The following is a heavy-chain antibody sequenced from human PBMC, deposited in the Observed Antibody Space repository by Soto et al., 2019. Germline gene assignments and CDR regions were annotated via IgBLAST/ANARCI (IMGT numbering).Heavy chain of an antibody. V-gene: IGHV4-4*02. J-gene: IGHJ4*02. Sequence: QVQLQESGPGLVKPSGTLSLTCAVSGGSISISSWWSWVRQPPGKGLEWIGEIYHSGSSNYNPSLKSPVTISVDKSKNQFSLKQSSVTAADRAMYYCARSNTGNYYEVLDYWGQGTLVTVSS. CDR3: ARSNTGNYYEVLDY. CDR1: GGSISISSW. D-gene: IGHD1-26*01. CDR2: IYHSGSS.